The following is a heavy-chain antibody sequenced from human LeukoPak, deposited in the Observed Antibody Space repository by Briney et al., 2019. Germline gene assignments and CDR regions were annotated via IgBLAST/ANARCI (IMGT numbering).Heavy chain of an antibody. J-gene: IGHJ4*02. CDR2: INHSGNT. D-gene: IGHD6-19*01. V-gene: IGHV4-4*09. CDR1: GASMSSNY. CDR3: ASTRRAAVAGRFDS. Sequence: SETLSLTCNVSGASMSSNYWSWIRQPPGKGLEWIGYINHSGNTNYSPSLESRVTMSVDESKTQFSLRVHFVSAADTAVYYCASTRRAAVAGRFDSWGQGTLVTVSS.